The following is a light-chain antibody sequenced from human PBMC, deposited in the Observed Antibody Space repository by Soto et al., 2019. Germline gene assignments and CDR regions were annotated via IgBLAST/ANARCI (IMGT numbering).Light chain of an antibody. CDR1: GSDVGGYNY. J-gene: IGLJ2*01. CDR2: DVS. Sequence: QSVLTQPASVSGSPGQSITISCTGTGSDVGGYNYVSWYQQHPGKAPKLIIYDVSNRPSGVSNRFSGSKSGHTASLTISGLQAEDEADYYCSSYTSGTTAVVIGGGTKLTVL. V-gene: IGLV2-14*01. CDR3: SSYTSGTTAVV.